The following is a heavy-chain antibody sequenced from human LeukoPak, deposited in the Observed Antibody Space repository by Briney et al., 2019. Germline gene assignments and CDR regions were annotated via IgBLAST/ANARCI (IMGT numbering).Heavy chain of an antibody. CDR2: ISSSSSII. D-gene: IGHD3-10*01. CDR1: GFTFSTYS. Sequence: GGSLRLSCAASGFTFSTYSMNWVRRAPGKGLEWVSSISSSSSIIYYADSVKGRFTISRDNAKNSLYLQMNSLRAEDTAVYYCARDLYGGDGSGEWGQGTLVTVSS. CDR3: ARDLYGGDGSGE. V-gene: IGHV3-21*01. J-gene: IGHJ4*02.